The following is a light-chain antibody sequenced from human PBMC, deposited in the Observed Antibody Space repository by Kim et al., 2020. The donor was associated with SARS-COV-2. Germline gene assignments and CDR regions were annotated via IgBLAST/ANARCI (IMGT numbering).Light chain of an antibody. CDR2: EGN. Sequence: GDTVTITSTRSSGSIASNYVQGCQQRPGSAPTTVIYEGNQRPSGVPDRFSGSIDSSSNSASLTISGLKTEGEADYYCQSYDSSNWVFGGGTQLTVL. CDR3: QSYDSSNWV. J-gene: IGLJ3*02. CDR1: SGSIASNY. V-gene: IGLV6-57*03.